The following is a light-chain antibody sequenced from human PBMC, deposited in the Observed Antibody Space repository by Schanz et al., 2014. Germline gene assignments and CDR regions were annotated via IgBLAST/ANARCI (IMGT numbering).Light chain of an antibody. J-gene: IGLJ3*02. V-gene: IGLV1-44*01. CDR1: SSDIGGST. CDR3: QSYDSSLSGWV. Sequence: QSVLTQPPSVSGTPGQRVTMSCSGSSSDIGGSTVNWYQQLPGTAPKLLIYRNNQLASGVPDRFSGSKSGTSASLAITGLQAEDEADYYCQSYDSSLSGWVFGGGTKLTVL. CDR2: RNN.